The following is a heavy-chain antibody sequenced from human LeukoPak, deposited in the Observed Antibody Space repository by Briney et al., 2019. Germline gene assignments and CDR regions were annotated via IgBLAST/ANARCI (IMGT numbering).Heavy chain of an antibody. CDR1: GFTFSSYE. D-gene: IGHD1-1*01. J-gene: IGHJ6*02. CDR2: ISSSGSTI. CDR3: ARLDRYYYGMDV. Sequence: PAGGSLRLSCAASGFTFSSYEMNWVRQAPGKGLEWVSYISSSGSTIYYADSVKGRFTISRDNAKNSLYLQMNSLRAEDTAVYYCARLDRYYYGMDVWGQGTTVTVSS. V-gene: IGHV3-48*03.